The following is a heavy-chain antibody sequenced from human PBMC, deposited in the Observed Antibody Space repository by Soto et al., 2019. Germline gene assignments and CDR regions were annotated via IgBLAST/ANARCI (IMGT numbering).Heavy chain of an antibody. V-gene: IGHV3-48*01. CDR2: ISSSSSTI. Sequence: EVQLVESGGGLVQXGGXLRLSXXASXXXFXSYSXXXVRQAPGKGLEWVSYISSSSSTIYYADSVKGRFTISRDNAKNSLYLQMNSLRAEDTAVYYCARGPIGWAAVPPRFDYWGQGTLVTVSS. CDR1: XXXFXSYS. CDR3: ARGPIGWAAVPPRFDY. J-gene: IGHJ4*02. D-gene: IGHD6-13*01.